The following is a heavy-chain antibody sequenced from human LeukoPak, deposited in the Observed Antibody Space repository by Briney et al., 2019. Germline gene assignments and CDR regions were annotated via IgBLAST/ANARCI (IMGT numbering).Heavy chain of an antibody. D-gene: IGHD3-22*01. J-gene: IGHJ4*02. Sequence: GGSLRLSCAASGFALSSYGMHWVRQAPGKGLEWVAVISYDGSNKYYADSVKGRFTISRDNSKNTLYLQMNSLRAEDTAVYYCAKVAGGGLYYDRKTYARPLDYWGQGTLVTVSS. CDR3: AKVAGGGLYYDRKTYARPLDY. CDR2: ISYDGSNK. CDR1: GFALSSYG. V-gene: IGHV3-30*18.